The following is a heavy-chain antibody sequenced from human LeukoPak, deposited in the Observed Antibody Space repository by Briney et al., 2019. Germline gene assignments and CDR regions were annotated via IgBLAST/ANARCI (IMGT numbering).Heavy chain of an antibody. CDR3: ARVRDYALDY. J-gene: IGHJ4*02. CDR1: GGSFSGYY. CDR2: INHSGST. V-gene: IGHV4-34*01. D-gene: IGHD4-17*01. Sequence: NTSETLSLTCAVYGGSFSGYYWSWIRQPPGKGLEWIGEINHSGSTNYNPSLKSRVTISVDTSKNQFSLKLSSVTAADMAVYYCARVRDYALDYWGQGTLVTVSS.